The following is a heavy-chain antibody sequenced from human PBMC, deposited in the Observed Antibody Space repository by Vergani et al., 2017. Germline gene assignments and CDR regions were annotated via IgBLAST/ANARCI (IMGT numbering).Heavy chain of an antibody. Sequence: EVQLVESGGGLVQPGGSLRLSCAASGFTFSTYDMHWVRQATGKGLEWVSAIGIAGDTYYPGSVKGRFTISRENAKNSLYLQMNGLRAGDTAVYYCARRDSSSTALDYWGQGTLVTVSS. V-gene: IGHV3-13*01. CDR3: ARRDSSSTALDY. J-gene: IGHJ4*02. D-gene: IGHD6-6*01. CDR1: GFTFSTYD. CDR2: IGIAGDT.